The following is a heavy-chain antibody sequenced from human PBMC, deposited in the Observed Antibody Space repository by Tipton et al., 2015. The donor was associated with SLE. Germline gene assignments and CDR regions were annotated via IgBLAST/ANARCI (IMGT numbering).Heavy chain of an antibody. J-gene: IGHJ1*01. V-gene: IGHV1-8*01. CDR1: GYTFTSYD. D-gene: IGHD2-8*02. CDR2: MNPNSGNT. CDR3: ARPRQPGGDFQH. Sequence: QTGAEVKKPGASVKVSCKASGYTFTSYDINWVRQATGQGLEWMGWMNPNSGNTGYAQKFQGRVTMTRNTSISTAYMELSSLRSEDTAVYYCARPRQPGGDFQHWGQGTLVTVSS.